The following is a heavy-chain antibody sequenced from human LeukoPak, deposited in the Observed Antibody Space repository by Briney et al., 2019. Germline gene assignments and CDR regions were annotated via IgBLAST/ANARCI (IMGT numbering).Heavy chain of an antibody. V-gene: IGHV3-23*01. Sequence: QPGGSLRLSCAASGFTFSLFAMHWVRQAPGKGLEWVSAISGSGGATYHADADSVKGRFTISRDNSKNALYLEINNLRAEDTAVYYCAKDGYNYDSSGRFDYWGQGTLVTVSS. CDR2: ISGSGGAT. CDR1: GFTFSLFA. CDR3: AKDGYNYDSSGRFDY. J-gene: IGHJ4*02. D-gene: IGHD3-22*01.